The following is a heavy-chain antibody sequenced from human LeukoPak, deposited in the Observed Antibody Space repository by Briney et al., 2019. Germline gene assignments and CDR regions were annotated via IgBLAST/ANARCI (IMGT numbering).Heavy chain of an antibody. V-gene: IGHV1-18*01. J-gene: IGHJ5*02. Sequence: ASVKVSCKASGYTFTSYGISWGRQAPGQGLEWMGWISAYNGNTNYAQKLQGRVTMTTDTSASTAYMELRSLRSDDTAVYYCARDGGRSEVAAARWFDPWGQGTLVTVSS. D-gene: IGHD3-16*01. CDR2: ISAYNGNT. CDR3: ARDGGRSEVAAARWFDP. CDR1: GYTFTSYG.